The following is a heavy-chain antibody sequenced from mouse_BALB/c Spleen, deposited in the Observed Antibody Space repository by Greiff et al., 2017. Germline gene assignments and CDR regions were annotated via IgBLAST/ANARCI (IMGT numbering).Heavy chain of an antibody. Sequence: DVMLVESGGGLVQPGGSRKLSCAASGFTFSSFGMHWVRQAPEKGLEWVAYISSGSSTIYYADTVKGRFTISRDNPKNTLFLQMTSLRSEDTAMYYCARGYYDYDEPPAYWGQGTLVTVSA. CDR2: ISSGSSTI. CDR3: ARGYYDYDEPPAY. CDR1: GFTFSSFG. V-gene: IGHV5-17*02. D-gene: IGHD2-4*01. J-gene: IGHJ3*01.